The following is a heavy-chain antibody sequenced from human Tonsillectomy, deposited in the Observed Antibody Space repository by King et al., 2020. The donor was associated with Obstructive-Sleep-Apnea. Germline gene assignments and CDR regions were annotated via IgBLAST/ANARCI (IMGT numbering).Heavy chain of an antibody. V-gene: IGHV4-34*01. CDR1: GGSFSGYY. D-gene: IGHD5-18*01. Sequence: VQLQQWGAGLLKPSETLSLTCAVYGGSFSGYYWSWIRQPPGKGLEWIGEINDSGSTNYNPSLKSRVTISVDTSKNQFSVKMSSVTAADTAVYYCARGGYSYGYGYWGLGTLVTVSS. J-gene: IGHJ4*02. CDR2: INDSGST. CDR3: ARGGYSYGYGY.